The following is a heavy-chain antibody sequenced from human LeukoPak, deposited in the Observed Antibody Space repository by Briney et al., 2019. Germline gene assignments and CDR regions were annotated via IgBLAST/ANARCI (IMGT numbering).Heavy chain of an antibody. Sequence: GASVKVSCKASGYTFTGYYMHWVRQAPGHGLEWMGWINPNSGGTNYAQKFQGGVTMTRDTSISTAYMERSRLRSDDTAVYYCAALAVAGNFDYWGQGTLVTVSS. CDR2: INPNSGGT. V-gene: IGHV1-2*02. CDR3: AALAVAGNFDY. D-gene: IGHD6-19*01. J-gene: IGHJ4*02. CDR1: GYTFTGYY.